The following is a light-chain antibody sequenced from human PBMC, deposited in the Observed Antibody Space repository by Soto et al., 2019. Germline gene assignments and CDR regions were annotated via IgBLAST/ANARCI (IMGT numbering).Light chain of an antibody. V-gene: IGLV1-51*01. J-gene: IGLJ1*01. CDR2: ANT. CDR1: TSNTGNNF. Sequence: QSVLTQPPSVSAAPGQKVTFSCPGSTSNTGNNFVSWYRQFPGTAPKLLIYANTERPSGIPDRFSASKSGTSATLGITGLQTGDEADYYCGAWDSSLRAYVFGPGTKLTVL. CDR3: GAWDSSLRAYV.